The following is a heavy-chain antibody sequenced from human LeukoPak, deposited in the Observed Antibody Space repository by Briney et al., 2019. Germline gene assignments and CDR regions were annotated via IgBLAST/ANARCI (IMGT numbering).Heavy chain of an antibody. CDR3: AREVSITAMDKGAYYFDY. V-gene: IGHV3-9*01. D-gene: IGHD5-18*01. CDR1: GFTFDDYA. J-gene: IGHJ4*02. Sequence: GGSLRLSCAASGFTFDDYAMHWVRQAPGKGLEWVSGISWNSGSIGYADSVKGRFTISRDNAKNSLYLQMNSLRAEDTAVYYCAREVSITAMDKGAYYFDYWGQGTLVTVSS. CDR2: ISWNSGSI.